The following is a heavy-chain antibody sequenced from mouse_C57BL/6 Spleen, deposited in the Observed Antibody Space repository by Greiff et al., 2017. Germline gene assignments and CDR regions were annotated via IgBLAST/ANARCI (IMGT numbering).Heavy chain of an antibody. CDR2: IYPGSGST. J-gene: IGHJ3*01. CDR3: ARSRGYGAWFAY. V-gene: IGHV1-55*01. CDR1: GYTFTSYW. D-gene: IGHD2-2*01. Sequence: QVQLQQPGAELVKPGASVKMSCKASGYTFTSYWITWVKQRPGQGLEWIGDIYPGSGSTNYNEKFKSKATLTVDTSSSTAYMQLSSLTSEDAAVYYCARSRGYGAWFAYWGQGTLVTVSA.